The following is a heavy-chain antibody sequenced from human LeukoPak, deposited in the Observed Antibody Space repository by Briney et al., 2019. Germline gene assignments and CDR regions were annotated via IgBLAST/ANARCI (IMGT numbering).Heavy chain of an antibody. CDR1: GGSFSGYY. D-gene: IGHD2-2*01. CDR3: ARSRVVVGANWFDP. CDR2: IYTSGST. Sequence: PSETLSLTCAVYGGSFSGYYWSWIRQPAGKGLEWIGRIYTSGSTNYNPSLKNRVTMSVDTSKNQFSLKLSSVTAADTAVYYCARSRVVVGANWFDPWGQGTLVTVSS. V-gene: IGHV4-59*10. J-gene: IGHJ5*02.